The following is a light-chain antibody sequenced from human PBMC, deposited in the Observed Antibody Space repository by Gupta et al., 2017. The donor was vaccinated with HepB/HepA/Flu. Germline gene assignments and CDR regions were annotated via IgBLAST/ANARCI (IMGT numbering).Light chain of an antibody. J-gene: IGKJ4*01. CDR2: WAS. CDR3: KEEISNEIT. V-gene: IGKV4-1*01. Sequence: IVMTPSPVSLSVSLGEKATLNCTSSQSVFYSANNKNYLAWYQQKPGQPPKLLMYWASTRDSGVNEGFSGSGSGTDFTLTVSSLQDEDAAIYYCKEEISNEITFGGGTRVEI. CDR1: QSVFYSANNKNY.